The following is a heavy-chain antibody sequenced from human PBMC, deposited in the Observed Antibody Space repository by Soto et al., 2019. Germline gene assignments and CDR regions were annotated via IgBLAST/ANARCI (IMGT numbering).Heavy chain of an antibody. CDR3: ARDQKSPHWYVGSYYENHAFDI. CDR2: IYHSGST. J-gene: IGHJ3*02. D-gene: IGHD3-10*01. Sequence: QVQLQESGPGLVKPSGTLSLTCAVSGGSISSSNWWSWVRQPPGKGLEWIGEIYHSGSTNYNPSLKSRVTISVDKSKNQFSLKLSSVTAADTAVYYCARDQKSPHWYVGSYYENHAFDIWGQGTMVTVSS. CDR1: GGSISSSNW. V-gene: IGHV4-4*02.